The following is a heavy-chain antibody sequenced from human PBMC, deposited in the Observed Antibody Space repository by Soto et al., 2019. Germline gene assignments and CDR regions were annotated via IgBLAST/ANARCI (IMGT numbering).Heavy chain of an antibody. J-gene: IGHJ3*02. CDR1: GFTFSSYD. V-gene: IGHV3-13*01. Sequence: GGSLRLSCAASGFTFSSYDMHWVRQATGKGLEWVSAIGTAGDTYYPGSVKGRFTISRENAKNSLYLQMNSLRAEDTAVYYCERACWSYDEFRDAFDISGQGTIVTVSS. CDR2: IGTAGDT. D-gene: IGHD1-26*01. CDR3: ERACWSYDEFRDAFDI.